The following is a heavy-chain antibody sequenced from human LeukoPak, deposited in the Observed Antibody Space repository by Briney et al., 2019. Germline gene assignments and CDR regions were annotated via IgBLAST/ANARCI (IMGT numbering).Heavy chain of an antibody. CDR1: GYSFTSYW. CDR2: IYPGDSDT. D-gene: IGHD3-22*01. V-gene: IGHV5-51*01. Sequence: NSGESLKISCKGSGYSFTSYWIGWVRQMPGKGLEWMGIIYPGDSDTRYSPSFQGQVTISADKSISTAYLQWSSLKASDTAMYYCARQSDSSGYPDYWGQGTLATVSS. J-gene: IGHJ4*02. CDR3: ARQSDSSGYPDY.